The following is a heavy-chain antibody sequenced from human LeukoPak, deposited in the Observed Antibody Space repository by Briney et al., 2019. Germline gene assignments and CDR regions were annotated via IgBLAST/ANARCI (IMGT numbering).Heavy chain of an antibody. CDR2: ISGSGGST. D-gene: IGHD3-22*01. Sequence: GGSLRLSCAASGFTFSSYAMSWVRQAPGKGLEWVSAISGSGGSTYYADSVKGRFTISRDYSKNTLYLQMNSLRAEDTAVYYCAKVLPFTMIVVVISFFDYWGQGTLVTVSS. CDR3: AKVLPFTMIVVVISFFDY. CDR1: GFTFSSYA. V-gene: IGHV3-23*01. J-gene: IGHJ4*02.